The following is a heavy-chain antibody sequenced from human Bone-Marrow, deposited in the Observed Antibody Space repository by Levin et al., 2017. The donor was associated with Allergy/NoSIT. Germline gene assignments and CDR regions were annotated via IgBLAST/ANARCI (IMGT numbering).Heavy chain of an antibody. J-gene: IGHJ4*02. CDR3: ARSGDYGPLNPFDY. CDR1: GFTFSSYA. D-gene: IGHD4-17*01. V-gene: IGHV3-30-3*01. CDR2: ISYDGSNK. Sequence: PGGSLRLSCAASGFTFSSYAMHWVRQAPGKGLEWVAVISYDGSNKYYADSVKGRFTISRDNSKNTLYLQMNSLRAEDTAVYYCARSGDYGPLNPFDYWGQGTLVTVSS.